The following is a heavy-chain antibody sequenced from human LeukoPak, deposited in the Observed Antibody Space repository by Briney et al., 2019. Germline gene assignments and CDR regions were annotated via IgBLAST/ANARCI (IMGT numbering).Heavy chain of an antibody. CDR2: ISGSGGSK. CDR3: AKISANIVVVPAAIDY. V-gene: IGHV3-23*01. Sequence: GGPLRLSCAASGFTFSSYAMSWVRQAPGEGLGWVSAISGSGGSKYYADSVKGRFTISRDNSKNTLYLQMNSLRAEDTAVYYCAKISANIVVVPAAIDYWGQGTLVTVSS. D-gene: IGHD2-2*02. CDR1: GFTFSSYA. J-gene: IGHJ4*02.